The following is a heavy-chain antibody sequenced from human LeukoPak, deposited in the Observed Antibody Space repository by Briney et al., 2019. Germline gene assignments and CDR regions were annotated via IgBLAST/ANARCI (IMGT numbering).Heavy chain of an antibody. CDR3: ARDPPLFFGSGSYYQSRTDY. D-gene: IGHD3-10*01. Sequence: ASVKVSCKASGYTFTSYGISWVRQAPGQGLEWMGWISAYNGNTNYAQKLQGRVTVTTDTSSSTAYMELRSLRSDDTAVYYCARDPPLFFGSGSYYQSRTDYWGQGTLVTVSS. CDR1: GYTFTSYG. CDR2: ISAYNGNT. J-gene: IGHJ4*02. V-gene: IGHV1-18*01.